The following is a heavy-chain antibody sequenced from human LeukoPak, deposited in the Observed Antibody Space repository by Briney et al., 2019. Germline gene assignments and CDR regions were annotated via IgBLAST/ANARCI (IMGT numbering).Heavy chain of an antibody. CDR3: ARGSGYSYGYDY. CDR1: GFTFSTYW. Sequence: GGSLRLSCAASGFTFSTYWMTWVRQAPGKGLEWVANIKEDGSEKYYVDSVKGRFTISRDNAKNSLYVQMNSLRAEDTAVYYCARGSGYSYGYDYWGQGTLVTVSS. V-gene: IGHV3-7*01. J-gene: IGHJ4*02. D-gene: IGHD5-18*01. CDR2: IKEDGSEK.